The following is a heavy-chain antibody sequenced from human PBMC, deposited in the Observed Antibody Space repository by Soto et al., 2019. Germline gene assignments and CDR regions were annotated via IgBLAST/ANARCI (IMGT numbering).Heavy chain of an antibody. Sequence: ASLKVSCRTSGYSFPSYGISWVREAPGQGLEWMGWISAYNGNTNYAQKLQGRVTMTTDTSTSTAYMELRSLRSDDTAVYYCARDSRVMITFGGSPRLYYFDYWGQGTLVTVSS. D-gene: IGHD3-16*01. V-gene: IGHV1-18*01. J-gene: IGHJ4*02. CDR2: ISAYNGNT. CDR3: ARDSRVMITFGGSPRLYYFDY. CDR1: GYSFPSYG.